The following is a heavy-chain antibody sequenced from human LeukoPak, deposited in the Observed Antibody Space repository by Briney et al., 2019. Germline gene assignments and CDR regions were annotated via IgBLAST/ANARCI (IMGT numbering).Heavy chain of an antibody. Sequence: PGRSLRLPCAASGFTFSSYGMHWVRQAPGKGLEWVAVISYDGSNKYYADSVKGRFTISRDNSKNTLYLQMNSLRAEDTAVYYCANGLGISNMFNHNAFDIWGQGTMVTVSS. CDR1: GFTFSSYG. D-gene: IGHD3-3*02. CDR2: ISYDGSNK. J-gene: IGHJ3*02. V-gene: IGHV3-30*18. CDR3: ANGLGISNMFNHNAFDI.